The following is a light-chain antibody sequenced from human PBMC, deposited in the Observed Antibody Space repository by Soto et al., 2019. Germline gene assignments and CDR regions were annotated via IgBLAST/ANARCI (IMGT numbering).Light chain of an antibody. J-gene: IGLJ2*01. CDR3: SSYSGNNIV. Sequence: QSALTHPPSASGSPGQAVTISCSGTSNDLGGFFYVSWYQQHPGKAPKLIIFEITKRPAGVPDRFSGSKSGNSASLTVSGIQPDDEADYYCSSYSGNNIVFGGGTKLTVL. CDR2: EIT. V-gene: IGLV2-8*01. CDR1: SNDLGGFFY.